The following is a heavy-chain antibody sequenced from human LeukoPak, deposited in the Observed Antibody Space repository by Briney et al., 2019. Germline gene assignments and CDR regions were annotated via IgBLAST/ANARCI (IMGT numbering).Heavy chain of an antibody. CDR3: AKDSLRYYDSSGSTYYFDY. V-gene: IGHV3-9*03. Sequence: GRSLRLSCAASGFTFADYAMHWVRQAPGKGLEWVSGISWNSGSIGYADSVKGRFTISRDNAKNSLYLQMNSLRAEDMALYYCAKDSLRYYDSSGSTYYFDYWGQGTLVTVSS. D-gene: IGHD3-22*01. CDR1: GFTFADYA. J-gene: IGHJ4*02. CDR2: ISWNSGSI.